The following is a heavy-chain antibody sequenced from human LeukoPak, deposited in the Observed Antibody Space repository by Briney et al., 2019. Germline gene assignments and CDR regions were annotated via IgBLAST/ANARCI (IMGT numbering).Heavy chain of an antibody. Sequence: GSLRLSCAASGFTFNSYWMHWVRQAPGKGLVWVSQINNDGSTTRYADSVKGRFTISRDNTENTLYLQMNSLRAEDAAVYYCAKDEYSSSWPYYYYYYGMDVWGQGATVTVSS. V-gene: IGHV3-74*01. CDR3: AKDEYSSSWPYYYYYYGMDV. CDR1: GFTFNSYW. D-gene: IGHD6-13*01. CDR2: INNDGSTT. J-gene: IGHJ6*02.